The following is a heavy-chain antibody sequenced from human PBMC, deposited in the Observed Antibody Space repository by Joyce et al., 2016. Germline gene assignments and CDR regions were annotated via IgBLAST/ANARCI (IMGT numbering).Heavy chain of an antibody. CDR2: TYYSGKT. J-gene: IGHJ6*03. CDR3: ARGPYELMYHNYYMDV. Sequence: QVKLQESGPGLVKPSQTVSLTCSVSGDYIRSGGYHWNWVRQRPGRCLEWIGFTYYSGKTYYNPSLKSRAAISVDLSKNRFSLRLSAVNAADTAVYHCARGPYELMYHNYYMDVWGKGTTVTVSS. CDR1: GDYIRSGGYH. D-gene: IGHD2-8*01. V-gene: IGHV4-31*03.